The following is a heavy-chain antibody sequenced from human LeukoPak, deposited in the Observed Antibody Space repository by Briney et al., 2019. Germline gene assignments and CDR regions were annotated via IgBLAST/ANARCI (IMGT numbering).Heavy chain of an antibody. Sequence: SXRLSRAASGFTLSSSAIHWVRQAXGKGLEWVAVIWYDGSNRYYGDSVKGRFTISRDNSKNSVYLQMNSLRAEDTAVYHCARDIAVAGFHWFDPWGQGTLVIVSS. D-gene: IGHD6-19*01. CDR1: GFTLSSSA. J-gene: IGHJ5*02. CDR3: ARDIAVAGFHWFDP. V-gene: IGHV3-33*01. CDR2: IWYDGSNR.